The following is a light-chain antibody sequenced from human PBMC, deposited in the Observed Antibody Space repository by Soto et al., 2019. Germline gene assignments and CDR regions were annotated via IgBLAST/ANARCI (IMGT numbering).Light chain of an antibody. V-gene: IGLV1-47*01. CDR1: NYNIGGRNY. CDR3: ASWDDSLSSVL. Sequence: QCALTQPPSASGTPGQKVTISCSGSNYNIGGRNYVFWYRQLPGTAPKLLIYKTDQRPSGVPDRFSATRSGSSASLAISGLRSEDEADYYCASWDDSLSSVLFGGGTQLTVL. J-gene: IGLJ2*01. CDR2: KTD.